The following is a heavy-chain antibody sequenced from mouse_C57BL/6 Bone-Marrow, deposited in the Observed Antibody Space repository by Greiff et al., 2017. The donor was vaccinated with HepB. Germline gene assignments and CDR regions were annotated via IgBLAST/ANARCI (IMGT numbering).Heavy chain of an antibody. D-gene: IGHD2-3*01. V-gene: IGHV1-82*01. J-gene: IGHJ2*01. CDR3: ARHYDGYLYYFDY. CDR1: GYAFSSSW. Sequence: VQLQQSGPELVKPGASVKISCKASGYAFSSSWMNWVKQRPGKGLEWIGRIYPGDGDTNYNGKFKGKATLTADKSSSTAYMQLSSLTSEDSAVYFCARHYDGYLYYFDYWGQGTTLTVSS. CDR2: IYPGDGDT.